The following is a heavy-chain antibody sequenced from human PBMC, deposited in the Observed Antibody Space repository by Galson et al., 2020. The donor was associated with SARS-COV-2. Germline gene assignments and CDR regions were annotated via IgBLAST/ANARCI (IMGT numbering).Heavy chain of an antibody. CDR3: AKETSSGYCTRGNCWSGPFDM. J-gene: IGHJ3*02. D-gene: IGHD2-8*02. CDR2: MSKDGRDK. Sequence: GESLKISCAASGFNFGSYGMHWVRQAPGKGPEWVAVMSKDGRDKSYADSVRGRFTIFRDNSKNSLYLQMDSLRAEDTAIYSCAKETSSGYCTRGNCWSGPFDMWGQGTTVIVSS. V-gene: IGHV3-30*18. CDR1: GFNFGSYG.